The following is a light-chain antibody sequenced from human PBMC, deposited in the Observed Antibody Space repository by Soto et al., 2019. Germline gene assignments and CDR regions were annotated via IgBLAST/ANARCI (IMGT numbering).Light chain of an antibody. J-gene: IGKJ1*01. CDR2: AAS. CDR1: QTISTY. V-gene: IGKV1-39*01. CDR3: QQAYQSPWT. Sequence: DIQMTQSPSSLSASIGDRVTITCRASQTISTYLNWYQQQPGKAPKLLNYAASTLQSGVPSRFSGSGSGTDFTPTTSSPQTEDFSIYWFQQAYQSPWTFRQRNTVEIK.